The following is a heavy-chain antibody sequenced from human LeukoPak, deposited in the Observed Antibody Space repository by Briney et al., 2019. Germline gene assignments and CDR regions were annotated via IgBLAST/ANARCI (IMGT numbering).Heavy chain of an antibody. Sequence: SETLSLTCAVYGGSFSGYYWSWIRQPPGKGLEWIGEINHSGSTNYNPSLKSRVTISVDTSKNQFSLKLSSVTAADTAVYYCARHPPVAAPAAHPDNWFDPWGQGTLVTVSS. D-gene: IGHD2-2*01. V-gene: IGHV4-34*01. CDR2: INHSGST. CDR1: GGSFSGYY. CDR3: ARHPPVAAPAAHPDNWFDP. J-gene: IGHJ5*02.